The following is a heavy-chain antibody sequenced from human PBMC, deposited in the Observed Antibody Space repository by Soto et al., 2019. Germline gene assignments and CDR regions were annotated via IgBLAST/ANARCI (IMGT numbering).Heavy chain of an antibody. V-gene: IGHV3-15*01. J-gene: IGHJ3*02. CDR3: ATGFKRVFEM. CDR2: IKSQFAGGAT. CDR1: GFRFSDVW. Sequence: QLVESGGGLVKPGESLTLSCEASGFRFSDVWLHWVRQAPGKGLEWVGRIKSQFAGGATDYAAPVRGRLTISRDDSRNMLYFQMINLTTEETAVYYCATGFKRVFEMWGPGTMVTVSS.